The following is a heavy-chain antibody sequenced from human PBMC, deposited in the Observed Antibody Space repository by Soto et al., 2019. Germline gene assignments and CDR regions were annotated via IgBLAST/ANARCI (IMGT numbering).Heavy chain of an antibody. CDR2: IWYDGSDK. Sequence: GWSLRLSCSASVFTFSGFGMHWFRQAPGKGLEWVAIIWYDGSDKYYADSVKGRFTISRDNSKNTLYLQMNSLRAEDTAVYHCAFGNLSYYFDYWGQGTPVTVSS. CDR1: VFTFSGFG. D-gene: IGHD3-16*01. V-gene: IGHV3-33*01. CDR3: AFGNLSYYFDY. J-gene: IGHJ4*02.